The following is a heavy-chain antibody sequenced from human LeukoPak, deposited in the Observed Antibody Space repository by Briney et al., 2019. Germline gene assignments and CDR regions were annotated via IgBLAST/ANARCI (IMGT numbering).Heavy chain of an antibody. CDR1: GYTFSNYT. D-gene: IGHD3-22*01. Sequence: SVKVSCKASGYTFSNYTLNWVRQAPGQGLEWMGGIIPIFGTANYAQKFQGRVTITADESTSTAYMELSSLRSEDTAVYYCARDRESSYYYDSSGYSCLCYWGQGTLVTVSS. CDR2: IIPIFGTA. J-gene: IGHJ4*02. V-gene: IGHV1-69*13. CDR3: ARDRESSYYYDSSGYSCLCY.